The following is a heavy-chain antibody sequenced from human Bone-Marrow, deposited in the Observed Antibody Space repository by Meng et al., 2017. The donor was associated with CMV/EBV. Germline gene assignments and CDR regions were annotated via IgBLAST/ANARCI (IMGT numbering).Heavy chain of an antibody. D-gene: IGHD2-2*01. Sequence: ASVKVSCKASGYTFTGYYIHWVRQAPGQGLEWMGWINPNSGGTNYAQKLQGRVTMTTDTSTSTAYMELRSLRSDDTAVYYCARVKQPLILVGPHGMDVWGQGTTVTVSS. CDR3: ARVKQPLILVGPHGMDV. J-gene: IGHJ6*02. CDR2: INPNSGGT. V-gene: IGHV1-2*02. CDR1: GYTFTGYY.